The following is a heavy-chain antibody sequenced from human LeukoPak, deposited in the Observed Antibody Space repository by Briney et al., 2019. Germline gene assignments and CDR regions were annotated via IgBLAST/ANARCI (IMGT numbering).Heavy chain of an antibody. V-gene: IGHV3-23*01. J-gene: IGHJ4*02. D-gene: IGHD3-10*01. CDR1: GFTFSSYA. CDR2: INDSGGNT. Sequence: GGSLRLSCAASGFTFSSYAMSWVHQAPGKGLEWVSLINDSGGNTYYADSVKGRFTISRDNSKNTLFLQMSSLRAEDTAVYYCAKTSAGIRGGYFDYWGQGTLVTVSS. CDR3: AKTSAGIRGGYFDY.